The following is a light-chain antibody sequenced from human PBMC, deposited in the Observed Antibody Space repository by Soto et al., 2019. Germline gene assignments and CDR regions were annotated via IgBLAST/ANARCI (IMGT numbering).Light chain of an antibody. CDR2: GAS. Sequence: ETVLTQSPGTLSVSPGERATLFCRASRSVSSSYLAWYQQKPGQAPRLLIYGASSRATGIPDRFSGSGSGTDFTRTISSLEPEDFAVYYCQQYVNSPPSWTFGQGTKVEIK. CDR3: QQYVNSPPSWT. CDR1: RSVSSSY. V-gene: IGKV3-20*01. J-gene: IGKJ1*01.